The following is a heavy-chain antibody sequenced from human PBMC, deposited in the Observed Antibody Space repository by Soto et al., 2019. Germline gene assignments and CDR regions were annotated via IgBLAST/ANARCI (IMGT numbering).Heavy chain of an antibody. CDR3: ARSYSGGDAYFDY. CDR1: GGSISSGGYA. V-gene: IGHV4-30-2*01. D-gene: IGHD2-21*02. Sequence: PSETLSLTCAVFGGSISSGGYAWAWIRQPPGKGLEWVGYIYQSGSTYYNPSLKSRVTIAADRSKNQFSLNLASVTAADTAVYYCARSYSGGDAYFDYWGQGTVVTVSS. CDR2: IYQSGST. J-gene: IGHJ4*02.